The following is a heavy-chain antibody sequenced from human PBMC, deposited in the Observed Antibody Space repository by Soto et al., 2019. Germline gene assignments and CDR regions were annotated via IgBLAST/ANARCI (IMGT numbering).Heavy chain of an antibody. CDR3: ARDKGVVKVRGVILGWFDP. D-gene: IGHD3-10*01. Sequence: QVQLQESGPGLVKPSETLSLTCTVSGGSVSSGSYYWSWIRQPPGKGLEWFGYIYYSGSTNYNPSLKSRVTISVDTSKNQFSLKLSSVTAADTAVYYCARDKGVVKVRGVILGWFDPWGQGTLVTVSS. V-gene: IGHV4-61*01. CDR2: IYYSGST. CDR1: GGSVSSGSYY. J-gene: IGHJ5*02.